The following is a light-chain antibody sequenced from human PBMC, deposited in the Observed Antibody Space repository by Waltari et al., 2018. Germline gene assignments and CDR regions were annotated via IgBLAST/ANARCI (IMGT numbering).Light chain of an antibody. CDR3: CSFAGGQSVI. CDR1: SSDVGAYNY. V-gene: IGLV2-11*01. CDR2: SVN. Sequence: QSALSQPRSVSGSPGQSVTISCTGTSSDVGAYNYVSWYQQHPGKAPELIIYSVNKRPSGVPDRFSGSKSANTASLTIFGLQADDEANCYCCSFAGGQSVIFGGGTELTVL. J-gene: IGLJ2*01.